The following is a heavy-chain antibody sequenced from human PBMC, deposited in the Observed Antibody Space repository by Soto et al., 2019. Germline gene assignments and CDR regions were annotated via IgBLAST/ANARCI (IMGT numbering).Heavy chain of an antibody. CDR1: GFTVSSNY. J-gene: IGHJ4*02. V-gene: IGHV3-66*01. Sequence: EVQLVESGGGLVQPGGSLRLSCAASGFTVSSNYMNWVRQAPGKGLEWVSIIYGAASTYYAESVKGRFTISRDNSKNTLYLQMNSLRAEDTAVYYCARDGPSRSRYYFDYWGQGTLVTVSS. D-gene: IGHD6-13*01. CDR3: ARDGPSRSRYYFDY. CDR2: IYGAAST.